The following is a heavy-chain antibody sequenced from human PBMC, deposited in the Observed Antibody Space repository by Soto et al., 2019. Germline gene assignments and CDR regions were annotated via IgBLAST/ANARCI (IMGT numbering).Heavy chain of an antibody. CDR3: ERGQRFSDSFAP. D-gene: IGHD3-3*01. V-gene: IGHV4-4*07. CDR2: IYSRGGT. CDR1: GGAISGYC. J-gene: IGHJ5*02. Sequence: SETLSLTCTVSGGAISGYCYTWIRQSAGKGLEWIWRIYSRGGTQYNPSLQSRVTMSLDTSTIQFSLRLTSLTGADSAVYYEERGQRFSDSFAPWGQGNLVT.